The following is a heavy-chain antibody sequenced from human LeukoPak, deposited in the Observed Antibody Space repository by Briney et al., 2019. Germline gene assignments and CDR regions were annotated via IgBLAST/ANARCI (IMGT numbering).Heavy chain of an antibody. Sequence: QPGGSLRLSCAASGFIFSSYGMHWVRQAPGKGLEWVTVISYDGSNKYYADSVKGRFTISRDNSKNTLYLQMNSLRAEDTAVYYCAKQFCGGVCYSVPDYWGQGTPVTVSS. J-gene: IGHJ4*02. V-gene: IGHV3-30*18. D-gene: IGHD2-21*02. CDR3: AKQFCGGVCYSVPDY. CDR2: ISYDGSNK. CDR1: GFIFSSYG.